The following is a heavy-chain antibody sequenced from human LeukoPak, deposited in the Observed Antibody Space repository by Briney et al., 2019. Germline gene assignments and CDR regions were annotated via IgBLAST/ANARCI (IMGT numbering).Heavy chain of an antibody. J-gene: IGHJ6*03. CDR2: ISYDGSNK. CDR1: GFTFSSYA. D-gene: IGHD3-3*01. V-gene: IGHV3-30*04. CDR3: AKDNLWSGYYYYYYYMDV. Sequence: GRSLRLSCAASGFTFSSYAMHWVRQAPGKGLEWVAVISYDGSNKYYADSVKGRFTISRDNSKNTLYLQMNSLRAEDTAVYYCAKDNLWSGYYYYYYYMDVWGKGTTVTVSS.